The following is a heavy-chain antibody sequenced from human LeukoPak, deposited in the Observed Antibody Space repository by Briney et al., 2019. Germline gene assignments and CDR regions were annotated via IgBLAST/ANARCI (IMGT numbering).Heavy chain of an antibody. CDR2: INHSGST. CDR3: ARLGRSWYRWFDP. J-gene: IGHJ5*02. CDR1: GGSFSGYY. V-gene: IGHV4-34*01. D-gene: IGHD6-13*01. Sequence: SETLSLTCAVYGGSFSGYYWSWIRQPPGKGLEWIGEINHSGSTNYNPSLKSRVTISVDTSKNQFSLKLSSVTVADTAVYYCARLGRSWYRWFDPWGQGTLVTVSS.